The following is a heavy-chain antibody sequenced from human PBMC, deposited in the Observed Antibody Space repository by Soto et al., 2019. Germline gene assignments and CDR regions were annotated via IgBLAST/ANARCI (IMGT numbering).Heavy chain of an antibody. V-gene: IGHV1-69*01. CDR3: ARDLTMIVVGEGDWYFEL. J-gene: IGHJ2*01. D-gene: IGHD3-22*01. CDR1: GGTFSSYA. Sequence: QVQLVQSGAEVKKPGSSVKVSCKASGGTFSSYAISWVRQAPGQGLEWMGGIIPIFGTANYAQKFQGRVTITGEESTSTAYLGVSRLGSEDTGVYYCARDLTMIVVGEGDWYFELWGRGTLVTVSS. CDR2: IIPIFGTA.